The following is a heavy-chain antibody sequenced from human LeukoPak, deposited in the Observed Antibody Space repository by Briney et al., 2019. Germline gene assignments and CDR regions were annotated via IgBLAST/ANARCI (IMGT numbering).Heavy chain of an antibody. CDR3: ARQRDDILTGYSYYFDY. V-gene: IGHV4-4*09. CDR2: IYTSGST. CDR1: GGSISSYY. Sequence: SETLSLTCTVSGGSISSYYWSWIRQPPGKGLEWIGYIYTSGSTNYNPSLKSRVTISVDTSKNQFSLKLSSVTAAGTAVYYCARQRDDILTGYSYYFDYWGQGTLVTVSS. J-gene: IGHJ4*02. D-gene: IGHD3-9*01.